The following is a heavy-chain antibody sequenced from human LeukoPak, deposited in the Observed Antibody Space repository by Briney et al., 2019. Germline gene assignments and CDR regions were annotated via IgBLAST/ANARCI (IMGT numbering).Heavy chain of an antibody. Sequence: GGSLRLSCAPSGFTFSSYPMTWVRQAPGQGLEWVSAISGSGGSAYYADSVKGRFTISRDNSKNTLYLQMNSLRAEDTAVYYCAKDRPPSLITIFGVVTLYLDYWGPGTLVTASS. J-gene: IGHJ4*02. CDR3: AKDRPPSLITIFGVVTLYLDY. CDR2: ISGSGGSA. CDR1: GFTFSSYP. V-gene: IGHV3-23*01. D-gene: IGHD3-3*01.